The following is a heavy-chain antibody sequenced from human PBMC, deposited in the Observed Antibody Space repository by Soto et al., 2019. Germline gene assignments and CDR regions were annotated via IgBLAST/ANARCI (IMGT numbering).Heavy chain of an antibody. V-gene: IGHV1-69*01. J-gene: IGHJ5*02. D-gene: IGHD2-21*02. CDR2: IIPIFGTA. CDR1: GGTFSSYA. Sequence: QVQLVQSGAEVQKPGSSVKVSCKASGGTFSSYAISWVRQAPGQGLEWMGGIIPIFGTANYAQKFQGTVTITADESTSTAYTELSRLSSEDTAVYYGARVVVVTAIGWFDPWGQGTLVTVSS. CDR3: ARVVVVTAIGWFDP.